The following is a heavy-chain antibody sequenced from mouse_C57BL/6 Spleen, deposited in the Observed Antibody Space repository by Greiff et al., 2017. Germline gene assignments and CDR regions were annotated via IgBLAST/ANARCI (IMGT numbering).Heavy chain of an antibody. D-gene: IGHD4-1*01. Sequence: EVKLVESGGGLVKPGGSLKLSCAASGFTFSSYAMSWVRQTPEKRLEWVATISDGGSYTYYPDNVKGRFTISRDNAKNNLYLQMSHLKYEDTAMYYCARDPGTSYFDYWGQGTTLTVSS. CDR2: ISDGGSYT. J-gene: IGHJ2*01. CDR1: GFTFSSYA. V-gene: IGHV5-4*01. CDR3: ARDPGTSYFDY.